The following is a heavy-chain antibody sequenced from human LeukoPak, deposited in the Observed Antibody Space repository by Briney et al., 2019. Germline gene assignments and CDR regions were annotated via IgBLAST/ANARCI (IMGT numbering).Heavy chain of an antibody. D-gene: IGHD6-13*01. CDR1: GFTFSSYA. CDR3: AKVPYSSSWYTGGYFDY. J-gene: IGHJ4*02. CDR2: ISGSGGST. Sequence: GGSLRLPCAASGFTFSSYAMSWVRQAPGKGLEWVSAISGSGGSTYYADSVKGRFTISRDNSKNTLYLQMNSLRAEDTAVYYCAKVPYSSSWYTGGYFDYWGQGTLVTVSS. V-gene: IGHV3-23*01.